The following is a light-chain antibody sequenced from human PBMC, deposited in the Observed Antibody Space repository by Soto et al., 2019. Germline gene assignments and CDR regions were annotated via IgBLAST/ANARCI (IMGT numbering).Light chain of an antibody. J-gene: IGKJ1*01. CDR2: GAS. CDR1: QSVSTTS. V-gene: IGKV3-20*01. Sequence: EIVLTQSPGTLSLSPGERATLSCRASQSVSTTSLAWYLQKPGQAPRLLIYGASTRAAGIPGRFSGGGSGTDFTLTISRLEPEDFAVYYCQQFGSSPWTFGQGTKVEIK. CDR3: QQFGSSPWT.